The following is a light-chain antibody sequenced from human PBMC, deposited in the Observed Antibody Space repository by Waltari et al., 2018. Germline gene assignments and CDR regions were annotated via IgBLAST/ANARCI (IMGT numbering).Light chain of an antibody. J-gene: IGKJ1*01. V-gene: IGKV1-5*03. Sequence: DIQMTQSPSTLSASVGDRVIITCRASQSIVSWLAWYQHKPGQAPKLLIYQASSLESGVPSRFSGSGSGTDFTLTISSLQPDDFATYYCQQYNSDSWTFGQGTKVEIK. CDR2: QAS. CDR3: QQYNSDSWT. CDR1: QSIVSW.